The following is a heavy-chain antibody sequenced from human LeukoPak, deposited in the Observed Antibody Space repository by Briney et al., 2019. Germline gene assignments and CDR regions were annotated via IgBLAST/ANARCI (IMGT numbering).Heavy chain of an antibody. CDR2: ISSSGSTI. V-gene: IGHV3-11*01. D-gene: IGHD3-10*01. CDR1: GFTFSDYY. CDR3: ARESFGELFTFFDY. Sequence: GGSLRLSCAASGFTFSDYYMSWIRQAPGKGLEWVSYISSSGSTIYYADSVKGRSTISRDNAKNSLYLQMNSLRAEDTAVYYCARESFGELFTFFDYWGQGTLVTVSS. J-gene: IGHJ4*02.